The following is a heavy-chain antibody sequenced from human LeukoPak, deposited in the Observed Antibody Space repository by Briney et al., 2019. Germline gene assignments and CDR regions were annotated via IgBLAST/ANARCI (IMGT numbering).Heavy chain of an antibody. V-gene: IGHV3-23*01. CDR2: ISGSGGST. Sequence: PGGSLRLSCAASGFTLRSYAMSWVRQAPGKGLEWGSAISGSGGSTYYADSVKGRFTISRDNSKTPLYLQMNRLRADDTAVYYCAKDRSDILPGLDYWGQGTLVTVSS. CDR1: GFTLRSYA. D-gene: IGHD3-9*01. CDR3: AKDRSDILPGLDY. J-gene: IGHJ4*02.